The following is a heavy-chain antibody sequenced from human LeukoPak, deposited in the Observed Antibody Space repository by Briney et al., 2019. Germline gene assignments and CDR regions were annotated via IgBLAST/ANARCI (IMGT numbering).Heavy chain of an antibody. D-gene: IGHD2-21*02. CDR1: GFTFSSYG. J-gene: IGHJ6*02. CDR3: AKPAVVTATTFGYYYGMDV. CDR2: ISYDGSNK. Sequence: PGGSLRLSCAATGFTFSSYGMHWVRQAPGKGLEWVAVISYDGSNKYYADSVKGRFTISRDNSKNTLYLQMNSLRAEDTAVYYCAKPAVVTATTFGYYYGMDVWGQGTTVTVSS. V-gene: IGHV3-30*18.